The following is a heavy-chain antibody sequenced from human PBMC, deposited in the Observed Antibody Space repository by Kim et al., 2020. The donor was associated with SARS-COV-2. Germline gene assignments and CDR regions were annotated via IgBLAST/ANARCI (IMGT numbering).Heavy chain of an antibody. CDR1: GGTFSSYA. J-gene: IGHJ5*02. CDR3: ARLTSGGNDVFNWFDP. Sequence: SVKVSCKASGGTFSSYAISWVRQAPGQGLEWMGGIIPIFGTANYAQKFQGRVTITADESTSTAYMELSSLRSEDTAVYYCARLTSGGNDVFNWFDPWGQGTLVTVSS. CDR2: IIPIFGTA. D-gene: IGHD1-1*01. V-gene: IGHV1-69*13.